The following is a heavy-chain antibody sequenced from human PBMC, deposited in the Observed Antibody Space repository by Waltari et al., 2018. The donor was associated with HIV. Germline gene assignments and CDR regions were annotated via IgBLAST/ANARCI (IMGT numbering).Heavy chain of an antibody. Sequence: EVQLVQSGAEVKKPGESLKISCKGSGYSFTSYWIGWVRQMPGKGLEWMGIIYPGDSDTRYSPSFQGQVTISADKSISTAYLQWSSLKASDTARYYCARHSGSGEQQDYYYGMDVWGQGTTVTVSS. V-gene: IGHV5-51*01. CDR3: ARHSGSGEQQDYYYGMDV. J-gene: IGHJ6*02. D-gene: IGHD3-10*01. CDR1: GYSFTSYW. CDR2: IYPGDSDT.